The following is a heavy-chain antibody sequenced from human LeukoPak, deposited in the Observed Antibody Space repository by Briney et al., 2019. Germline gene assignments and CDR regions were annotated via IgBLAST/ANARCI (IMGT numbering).Heavy chain of an antibody. J-gene: IGHJ4*02. CDR3: ARDRHRYSYDPGGYPPY. V-gene: IGHV3-23*01. CDR1: GSGFIFSNYG. CDR2: ISGTGAST. Sequence: PGGSLRLSCAASGSGFIFSNYGMRWVRQAPGKGLEWVSAISGTGASTFYADSVKGRCIVSRDNAKNSLYLQMNSLRAEDTAVYYCARDRHRYSYDPGGYPPYWGQGTLVTVSS. D-gene: IGHD3-22*01.